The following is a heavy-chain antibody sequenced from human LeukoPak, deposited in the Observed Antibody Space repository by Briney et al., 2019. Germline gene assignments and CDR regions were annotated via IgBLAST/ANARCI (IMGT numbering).Heavy chain of an antibody. V-gene: IGHV4-59*01. Sequence: SETLSLTCTVSGGSISSYYWSWIRQPPGMGLEWIGYLYYSGSTNYNPSLKSRVTISVDTSKNQFSLKLSSVTAADTAVYYCARGSGRYPYHFDYWGQGTLVTVSS. CDR3: ARGSGRYPYHFDY. D-gene: IGHD1-26*01. CDR1: GGSISSYY. J-gene: IGHJ4*02. CDR2: LYYSGST.